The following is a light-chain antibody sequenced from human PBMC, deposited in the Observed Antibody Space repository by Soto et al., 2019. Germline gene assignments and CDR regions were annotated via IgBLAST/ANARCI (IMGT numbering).Light chain of an antibody. J-gene: IGKJ4*01. V-gene: IGKV3-20*01. CDR3: AEYDSSPLA. CDR1: QSVSSSY. Sequence: EIVLTQSPGTLSLPPGERTTLSCRASQSVSSSYLAGYQQKPGQAPRLLIYGASSRATGIRDRCSGSGSGTAFTVTISRLEPDEFAVEDGAEYDSSPLAFGVSSNVVIK. CDR2: GAS.